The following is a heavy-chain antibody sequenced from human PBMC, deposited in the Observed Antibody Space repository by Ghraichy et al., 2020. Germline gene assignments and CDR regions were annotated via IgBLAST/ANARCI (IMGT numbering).Heavy chain of an antibody. CDR1: GGSISSSSYY. CDR3: ARHVDYDFWSGYYFDY. D-gene: IGHD3-3*01. V-gene: IGHV4-39*01. Sequence: SETLSLTCTVSGGSISSSSYYWGWVRQPPGKGLDWIGNIYYSGSTYYSPSLKSRVTISVDTSKNQFSLKLRSVTAADTAVYYCARHVDYDFWSGYYFDYWGQGTLVTVSS. J-gene: IGHJ4*02. CDR2: IYYSGST.